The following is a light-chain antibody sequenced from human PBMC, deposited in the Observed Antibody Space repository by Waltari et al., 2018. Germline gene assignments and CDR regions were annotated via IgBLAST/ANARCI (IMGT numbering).Light chain of an antibody. Sequence: QSVLTQPPSASGTPGQSVAISCSGSLSNIGANFVYWYQQVPGTAPKILIDRHDLRPSGVPGRCSASKSGTSASLAMSGLRSEDEADYFCAAWDDSLSGHFVFGTGTKVIV. CDR1: LSNIGANF. V-gene: IGLV1-47*01. J-gene: IGLJ1*01. CDR2: RHD. CDR3: AAWDDSLSGHFV.